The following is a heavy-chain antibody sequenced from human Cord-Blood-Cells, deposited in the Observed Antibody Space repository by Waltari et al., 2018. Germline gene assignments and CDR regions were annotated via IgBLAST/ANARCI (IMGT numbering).Heavy chain of an antibody. Sequence: QVQLVQSGAEVKKPGSSVKVSCKASGGTFSRYAISWVRQTPGQGLEWMGVIIPIFGTANYAQKFQGRVTITADESTSTAYMELSSLRSEDTAVYYCASLTGDHYYYGMDVWGQGTTVTVSS. D-gene: IGHD7-27*01. J-gene: IGHJ6*02. V-gene: IGHV1-69*01. CDR2: IIPIFGTA. CDR1: GGTFSRYA. CDR3: ASLTGDHYYYGMDV.